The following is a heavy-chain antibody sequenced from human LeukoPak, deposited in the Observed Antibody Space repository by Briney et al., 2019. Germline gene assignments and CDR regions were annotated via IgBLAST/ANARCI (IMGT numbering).Heavy chain of an antibody. V-gene: IGHV3-21*01. CDR2: ISSSSSYI. Sequence: GSLRLSCAASGNYWMHWVRQVPGKGLVWVSSISSSSSYIYYADSVKGRFTISRDNAKNSLYLQMNSLRAEDTAVYYCARTPRESDYDFWSEGYYYYGMDVWGQGTTVTVSS. D-gene: IGHD3-3*01. J-gene: IGHJ6*02. CDR1: GNYW. CDR3: ARTPRESDYDFWSEGYYYYGMDV.